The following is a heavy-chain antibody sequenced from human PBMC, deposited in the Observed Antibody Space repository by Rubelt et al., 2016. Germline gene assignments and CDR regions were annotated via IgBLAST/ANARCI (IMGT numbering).Heavy chain of an antibody. CDR1: GSTFTNAW. V-gene: IGHV3-15*07. J-gene: IGHJ4*02. D-gene: IGHD2-2*01. CDR3: TTDPTYCSSTACYGYYFDY. CDR2: IKSKTDGGTT. Sequence: GGSLRLSCAASGSTFTNAWLNWVRQAPGKGLEWVGRIKSKTDGGTTDYAAPVKGRFTISRDDSKNILYLQINSLKTEDTAMYYCTTDPTYCSSTACYGYYFDYWGQGTLVTVSS.